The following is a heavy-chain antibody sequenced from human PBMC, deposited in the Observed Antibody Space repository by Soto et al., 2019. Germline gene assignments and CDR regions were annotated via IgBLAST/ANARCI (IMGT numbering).Heavy chain of an antibody. J-gene: IGHJ6*02. V-gene: IGHV1-69*08. Sequence: QVQLAQSGAEVKKPGSSVKVSCKASGGTFSSYTISWVRQAPGQGLEWMGRIIPILGIANYAQKFQGRVTITADKSTSTAYMELSSLRSEDTAVYYCARDQGEGGMDVWGQGTTVTVSS. CDR3: ARDQGEGGMDV. CDR2: IIPILGIA. CDR1: GGTFSSYT. D-gene: IGHD1-26*01.